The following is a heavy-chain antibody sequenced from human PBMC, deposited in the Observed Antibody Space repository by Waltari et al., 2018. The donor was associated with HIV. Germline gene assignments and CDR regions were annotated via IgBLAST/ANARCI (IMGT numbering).Heavy chain of an antibody. CDR1: GFIPTTSW. CDR3: ARGKDCGGGTCDGYHYYGLDV. D-gene: IGHD2-15*01. CDR2: INPDGTDT. J-gene: IGHJ6*02. Sequence: EVQLVESGGGLVQPGGSLRLSCPASGFIPTTSWGHWVRHVTGKGLVWVSRINPDGTDTRYADSVKGRFTISRDNAKNTVYLQVNSLRGEDTSVYYCARGKDCGGGTCDGYHYYGLDVWGQGTTVTVSS. V-gene: IGHV3-74*01.